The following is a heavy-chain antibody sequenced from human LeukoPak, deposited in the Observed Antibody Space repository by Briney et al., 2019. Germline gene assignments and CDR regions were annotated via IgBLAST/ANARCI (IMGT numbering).Heavy chain of an antibody. CDR1: GGSISSGDYY. CDR2: IYYSGST. D-gene: IGHD2-21*02. Sequence: PSETLSLTCTVCGGSISSGDYYWSWIRQTPGKGLEWIVYIYYSGSTYYNPSLKSRVIISVDTSKNQFSLKLRSVTAADTAIYYCANFDVTRGSSDFWGQGTLVTVSS. V-gene: IGHV4-30-4*01. J-gene: IGHJ4*02. CDR3: ANFDVTRGSSDF.